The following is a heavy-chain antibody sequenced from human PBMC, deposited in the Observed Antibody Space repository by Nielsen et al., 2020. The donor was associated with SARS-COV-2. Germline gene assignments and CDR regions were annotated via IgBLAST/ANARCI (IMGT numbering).Heavy chain of an antibody. CDR3: ARTYYDVLTGYTYFDY. Sequence: WIRQPPGKGLEWIGSVYYTGNTYYSPSLKSRITISVDTSKNQFSLKLGSVTAADTAVYYCARTYYDVLTGYTYFDYWGQGTLVTVSS. J-gene: IGHJ4*02. V-gene: IGHV4-39*01. CDR2: VYYTGNT. D-gene: IGHD3-9*01.